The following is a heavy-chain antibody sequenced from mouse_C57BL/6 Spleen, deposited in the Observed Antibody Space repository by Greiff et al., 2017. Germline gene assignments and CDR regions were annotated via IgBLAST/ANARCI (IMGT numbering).Heavy chain of an antibody. CDR1: GFTFSDYG. V-gene: IGHV5-15*04. CDR2: ISNLAYSI. CDR3: ARLETPYAMDY. J-gene: IGHJ4*01. Sequence: EVMLVESGGGLVQPGGSLKLSCAASGFTFSDYGMAWVRQAPRKGPEWVAFISNLAYSIYYADTVTGRFTISRENAKNTLYLEMSSLRSEDTAMYYCARLETPYAMDYWGQGTSVTVSS.